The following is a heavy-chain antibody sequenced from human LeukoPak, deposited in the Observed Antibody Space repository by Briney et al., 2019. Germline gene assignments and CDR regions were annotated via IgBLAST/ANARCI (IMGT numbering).Heavy chain of an antibody. CDR2: MNPNSGNT. D-gene: IGHD6-6*01. CDR1: GYTFTSYA. J-gene: IGHJ5*02. V-gene: IGHV1-8*03. CDR3: ARGFGSSSSDNWFDP. Sequence: ASVKVSCKASGYTFTSYAMNWVRQATGQGLEWMGWMNPNSGNTGYAQKFQGRVTITRNTSISTAYMELSSLRSEDTAVYYCARGFGSSSSDNWFDPWGQGTLVTVSS.